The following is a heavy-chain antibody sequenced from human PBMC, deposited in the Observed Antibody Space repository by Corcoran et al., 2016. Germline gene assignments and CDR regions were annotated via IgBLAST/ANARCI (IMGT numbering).Heavy chain of an antibody. D-gene: IGHD3-10*01. CDR3: TTDSPVGGMVRSIDY. Sequence: EVQLVESGGGLVKPGGSLRLSCAASGFTFSNAWMSWVRQAPGKGLEWVGRIKSKTDGGTTDYAAPGKGRFTISRDDSKNTLYLQMNSLKTEDTAVYYWTTDSPVGGMVRSIDYWGQGTLVTVSS. CDR2: IKSKTDGGTT. J-gene: IGHJ4*02. CDR1: GFTFSNAW. V-gene: IGHV3-15*01.